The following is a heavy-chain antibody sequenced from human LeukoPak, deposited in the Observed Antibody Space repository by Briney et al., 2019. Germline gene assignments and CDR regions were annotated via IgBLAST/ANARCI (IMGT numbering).Heavy chain of an antibody. V-gene: IGHV3-30*02. CDR1: GFTFSSYG. J-gene: IGHJ4*02. CDR3: AKDRSIAAEPSDS. Sequence: GGSLRLSCAASGFTFSSYGMHWVRQAPGKGLEWVAFIRYDGSNKYYADSVKGRFTISRDTSKNTLYLQMNSLRAEDTAVYYCAKDRSIAAEPSDSWGQGTLVTVSS. CDR2: IRYDGSNK. D-gene: IGHD6-13*01.